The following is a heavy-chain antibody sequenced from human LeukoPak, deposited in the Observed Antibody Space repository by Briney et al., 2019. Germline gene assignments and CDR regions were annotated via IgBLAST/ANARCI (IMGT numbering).Heavy chain of an antibody. Sequence: GGSLRLSCAASGFTFIDYYVHCVRQTTERGVEGVTYISDSGSIVDYADFVEGRFAISRDDAKKSMYLQMKNLRVDDSAIYYCAAASNGYTVRSLNFWGQGTRVTVSS. CDR1: GFTFIDYY. V-gene: IGHV3-11*01. CDR2: ISDSGSIV. D-gene: IGHD4-11*01. J-gene: IGHJ3*01. CDR3: AAASNGYTVRSLNF.